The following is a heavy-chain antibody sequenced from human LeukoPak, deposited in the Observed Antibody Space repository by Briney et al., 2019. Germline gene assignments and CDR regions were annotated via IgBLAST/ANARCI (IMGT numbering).Heavy chain of an antibody. J-gene: IGHJ5*02. Sequence: GGSLRLSCIASGFTFGDYAMSWVRQAPEEGLEWVVSIISKGYGDTTEYAASVKGRFTISRDDSKSIAYLQMNSLKTEDTAVYYYTRDYDILTGPEWFDPWGQGTLVTVSS. CDR3: TRDYDILTGPEWFDP. CDR1: GFTFGDYA. CDR2: IISKGYGDTT. D-gene: IGHD3-9*01. V-gene: IGHV3-49*04.